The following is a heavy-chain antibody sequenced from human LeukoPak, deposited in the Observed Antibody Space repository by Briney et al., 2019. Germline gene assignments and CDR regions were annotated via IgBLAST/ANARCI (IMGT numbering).Heavy chain of an antibody. CDR3: ARVRGSYSFDY. J-gene: IGHJ4*02. CDR2: ISDGGYNT. Sequence: GGSLRLSCAASGFTFTGYAMTWVRQAPRKELEWISTISDGGYNTYYADSVKGRFTISRDNSKYTLYLQMSGLRADDTAVYYCARVRGSYSFDYWGQGTLVAVSS. D-gene: IGHD1-26*01. V-gene: IGHV3-23*01. CDR1: GFTFTGYA.